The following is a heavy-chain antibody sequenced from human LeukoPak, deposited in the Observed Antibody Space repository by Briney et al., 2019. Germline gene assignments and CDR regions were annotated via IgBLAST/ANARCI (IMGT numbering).Heavy chain of an antibody. CDR2: IRYDETNK. V-gene: IGHV3-30*02. J-gene: IGHJ4*02. Sequence: PGGSLRLSCAASGFTFSSYGMHWVRQAPGKGLEWVAFIRYDETNKYYADSVKGRFTISRDNSKNTLYLQVNSLRAEDTAVYYCATASGTYTSTYWGQGTLVTVSS. CDR3: ATASGTYTSTY. CDR1: GFTFSSYG. D-gene: IGHD1-26*01.